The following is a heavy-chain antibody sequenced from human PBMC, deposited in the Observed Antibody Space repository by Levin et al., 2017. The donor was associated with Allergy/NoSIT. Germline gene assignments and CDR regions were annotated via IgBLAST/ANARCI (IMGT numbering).Heavy chain of an antibody. D-gene: IGHD1-26*01. J-gene: IGHJ4*02. V-gene: IGHV4-31*03. CDR2: IYDSGST. CDR3: ATDERDGSFDY. CDR1: GGSISSGDYY. Sequence: PSETLSLTCTVSGGSISSGDYYWSWIRQHPGKGLEWIGYIYDSGSTHYNPSLKSRVTISVDTSENQFSLRLSSVTAADTAVYYCATDERDGSFDYWGQGTLVTVSS.